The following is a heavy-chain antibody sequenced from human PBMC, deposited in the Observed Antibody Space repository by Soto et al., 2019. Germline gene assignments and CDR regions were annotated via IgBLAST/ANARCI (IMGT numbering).Heavy chain of an antibody. V-gene: IGHV4-34*01. J-gene: IGHJ4*02. CDR1: GGSFSGYY. CDR3: ARDDAGTLDY. D-gene: IGHD1-7*01. Sequence: PSETLSLTCAVYGGSFSGYYWSWIRQPPGKGLEWIGEINHSGSTNYNPSLKSRVTISVDTSKNQFSLKLSSVTAADTAVYYCARDDAGTLDYWGQGTLVTVSS. CDR2: INHSGST.